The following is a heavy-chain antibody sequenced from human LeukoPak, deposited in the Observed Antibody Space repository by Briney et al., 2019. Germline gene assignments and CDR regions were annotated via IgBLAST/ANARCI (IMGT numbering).Heavy chain of an antibody. V-gene: IGHV4-39*01. CDR3: ARNCSRTTCSGTFDI. CDR2: VYYSGST. D-gene: IGHD2-2*01. J-gene: IGHJ3*02. CDR1: GLTFSSSWMD. Sequence: ESLRLSCAVSGLTFSSSWMDWVRQAPGKGLEWIGSVYYSGSTHYNPSQRSRVTISVDTSKDQFFLRLRSGTAADTAIYYCARNCSRTTCSGTFDIWGRGTLVTVSS.